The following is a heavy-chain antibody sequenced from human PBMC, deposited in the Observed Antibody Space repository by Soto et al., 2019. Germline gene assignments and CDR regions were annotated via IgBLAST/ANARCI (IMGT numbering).Heavy chain of an antibody. CDR2: ISGSGGST. Sequence: EVQLLESGGGLVQPGGSLRLSCAASGFTFSSYAMSWVRQAPGKGLEWVSAISGSGGSTYYADSVKGRFTISRDSSKNTLDLQMNSLTAEDTAVYYSAMAGGIATAGAFNYWGQGIRVTDSS. D-gene: IGHD6-13*01. J-gene: IGHJ4*02. V-gene: IGHV3-23*01. CDR1: GFTFSSYA. CDR3: AMAGGIATAGAFNY.